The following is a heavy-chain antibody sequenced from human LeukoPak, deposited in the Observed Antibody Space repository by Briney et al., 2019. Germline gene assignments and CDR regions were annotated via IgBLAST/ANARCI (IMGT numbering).Heavy chain of an antibody. D-gene: IGHD2-21*02. CDR3: ARGECGGDCYSLLDY. Sequence: ASVKVSCKASGYTFTSYGISWVRQAPGQGLEWMGWISAYNGSTNYAQKLQGRVTMTTDTSTSTAYMELRSLRSDDTAVYYCARGECGGDCYSLLDYWGQGTLVTVSS. J-gene: IGHJ4*02. CDR2: ISAYNGST. V-gene: IGHV1-18*01. CDR1: GYTFTSYG.